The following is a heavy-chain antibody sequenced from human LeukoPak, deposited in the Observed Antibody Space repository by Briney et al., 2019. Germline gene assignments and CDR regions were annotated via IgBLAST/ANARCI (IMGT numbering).Heavy chain of an antibody. V-gene: IGHV3-11*04. CDR1: KFIFSDYY. CDR2: ISSSTSTI. Sequence: GGSLRLSCAASKFIFSDYYMSWIRQAPGKGLEWISCISSSTSTIYYADSVKGRFTISRDNAKNSLYLQMNSLRAEDTAVYYCARDSLGDQGVWFDPWGQGTLVTVSS. D-gene: IGHD3-16*01. J-gene: IGHJ5*02. CDR3: ARDSLGDQGVWFDP.